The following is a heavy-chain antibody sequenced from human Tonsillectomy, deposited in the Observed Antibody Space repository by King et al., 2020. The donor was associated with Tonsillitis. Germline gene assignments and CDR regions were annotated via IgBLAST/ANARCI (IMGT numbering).Heavy chain of an antibody. CDR2: IYHSGST. V-gene: IGHV4-30-2*01. Sequence: LQLQESGSGLVKPSQTLSLTCAVSGGSISSGGYSWSWIRQPPGKGLEWIGYIYHSGSTYYNPSLKSRVTISVDRSKNQFSLKLGSVTAADTAVYYCAREKRNDAFDIWGQGTIVTVSS. J-gene: IGHJ3*02. CDR3: AREKRNDAFDI. CDR1: GGSISSGGYS.